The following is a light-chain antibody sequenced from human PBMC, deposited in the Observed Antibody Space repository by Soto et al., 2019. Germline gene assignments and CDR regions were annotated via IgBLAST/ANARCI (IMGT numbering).Light chain of an antibody. Sequence: QSVLTQPPSVSGARGQRVIISCTGSSSNIGAGYDVHWYQQFPGTAPKLLIYGDINRPSGVPGRFSGSKSGTSASLAITGLQAEDEADYYCQSYDSSLSGAVVFGGGTKVTVL. CDR1: SSNIGAGYD. CDR3: QSYDSSLSGAVV. CDR2: GDI. V-gene: IGLV1-40*01. J-gene: IGLJ2*01.